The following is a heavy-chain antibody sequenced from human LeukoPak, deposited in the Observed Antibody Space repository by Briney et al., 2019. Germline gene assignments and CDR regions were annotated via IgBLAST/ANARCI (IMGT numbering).Heavy chain of an antibody. V-gene: IGHV3-7*01. CDR2: IKEDGSES. CDR1: GFIFSTYW. CDR3: AKAGLLWLGESWMDV. J-gene: IGHJ6*02. Sequence: GGSLRLTCAASGFIFSTYWMTWVRQAPGKGLEWVANIKEDGSESHYVDSVKGRFTISRDNAKNSLYLQMNSLSAEDTAMCFCAKAGLLWLGESWMDVWGQGTTVTVSS. D-gene: IGHD3-10*01.